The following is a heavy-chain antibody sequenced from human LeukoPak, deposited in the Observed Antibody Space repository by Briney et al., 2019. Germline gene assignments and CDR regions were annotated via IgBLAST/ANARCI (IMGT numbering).Heavy chain of an antibody. D-gene: IGHD5-24*01. Sequence: PSETLSLTCTVSDDSITIYYWSWIRQPPGKGLEWIGYIDHTGITNYNPSLKSRVTISVDTSKNQFSLKLSSVTAADTAVYYCARGRDGYNKEWGQGTLVTVSS. CDR1: DDSITIYY. V-gene: IGHV4-59*01. J-gene: IGHJ4*02. CDR3: ARGRDGYNKE. CDR2: IDHTGIT.